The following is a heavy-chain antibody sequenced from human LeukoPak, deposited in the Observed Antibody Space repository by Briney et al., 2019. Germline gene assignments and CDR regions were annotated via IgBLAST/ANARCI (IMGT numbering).Heavy chain of an antibody. CDR2: INGNSDKI. D-gene: IGHD1-14*01. CDR3: TKRRNSDHPFDY. J-gene: IGHJ4*02. CDR1: GFTFDEYA. V-gene: IGHV3-9*01. Sequence: GGSLRLSCATSGFTFDEYAMHWVRQAPGKGLEWVSGINGNSDKIGYADSVKGRFTISRDNAKNSLYLQMNSLRAEDTAFYYCTKRRNSDHPFDYWGQGTLVTVSS.